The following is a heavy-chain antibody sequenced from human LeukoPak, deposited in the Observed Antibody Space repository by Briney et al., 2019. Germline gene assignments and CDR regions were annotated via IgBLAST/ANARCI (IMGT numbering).Heavy chain of an antibody. D-gene: IGHD3-10*01. J-gene: IGHJ4*02. CDR1: GFTFSSYG. CDR2: IRYEGSNK. V-gene: IGHV3-30*02. CDR3: AKPFQGGYWVDY. Sequence: GGSLRLSCAASGFTFSSYGMHWVRQAPGKGLEWVAFIRYEGSNKYYADSVKGRFTISRDNSKNTLYLQMNSLRAEDTAVYYCAKPFQGGYWVDYWGQGTLVTVSS.